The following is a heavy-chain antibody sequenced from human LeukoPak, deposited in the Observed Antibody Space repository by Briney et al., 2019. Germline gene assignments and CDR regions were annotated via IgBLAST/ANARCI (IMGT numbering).Heavy chain of an antibody. J-gene: IGHJ3*02. Sequence: PGGSLRLSCAASGFTVSSNYMSWVRQAPGKGLEWVSVIYSGGSTYYSASVKGRFTISRDNSKNTLYLQMKSLRAEDTAVYYCARENKGIVVSKEAFDIWGQGTMVTVSS. CDR2: IYSGGST. V-gene: IGHV3-53*01. CDR1: GFTVSSNY. CDR3: ARENKGIVVSKEAFDI. D-gene: IGHD3-22*01.